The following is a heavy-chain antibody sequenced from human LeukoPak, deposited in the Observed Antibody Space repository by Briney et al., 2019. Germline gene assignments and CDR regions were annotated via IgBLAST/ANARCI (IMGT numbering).Heavy chain of an antibody. V-gene: IGHV4-4*09. J-gene: IGHJ4*02. CDR2: IYSDGTT. CDR1: GASFSGHY. D-gene: IGHD3-9*01. Sequence: SETLSLTCSVSGASFSGHYWTWIRQTPGTGLQWIGYIYSDGTTKYNPSFKSRVTISIDMSQNQFSLTLNSVTAADTALYFCARLSSDRSGYWPDYFDFWGQGSLVTVSS. CDR3: ARLSSDRSGYWPDYFDF.